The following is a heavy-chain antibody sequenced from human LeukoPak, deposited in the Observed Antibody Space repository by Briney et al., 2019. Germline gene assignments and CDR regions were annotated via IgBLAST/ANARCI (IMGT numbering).Heavy chain of an antibody. Sequence: PGGSLRLSCAASGFTFSSYSMNWVRQAPGKGLEWVANIKEDGSEKYYVDSVKGRFTISRDNSENTLYLQMSGLRAEDTAVYYCAKGTGDMGYYFDYWGQGTLVTVSS. V-gene: IGHV3-7*03. CDR1: GFTFSSYS. D-gene: IGHD7-27*01. J-gene: IGHJ4*02. CDR3: AKGTGDMGYYFDY. CDR2: IKEDGSEK.